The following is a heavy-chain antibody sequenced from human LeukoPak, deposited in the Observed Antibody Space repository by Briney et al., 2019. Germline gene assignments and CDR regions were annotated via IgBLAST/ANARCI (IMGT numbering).Heavy chain of an antibody. Sequence: GGSLRLSCAASAFTFSSYGMNWVRQAPGKGLEWVSYISDTGFTIYYVDSVKGRFTISRDNSKNTLYLQMNSLRAEDTAVYYCAKEVVNAAPYWDYWGQGTLVTVSS. CDR3: AKEVVNAAPYWDY. J-gene: IGHJ4*02. CDR1: AFTFSSYG. V-gene: IGHV3-48*03. D-gene: IGHD2-21*01. CDR2: ISDTGFTI.